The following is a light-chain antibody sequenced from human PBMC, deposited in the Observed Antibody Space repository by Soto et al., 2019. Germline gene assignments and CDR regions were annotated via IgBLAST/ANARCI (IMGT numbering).Light chain of an antibody. V-gene: IGKV1-39*01. Sequence: DIQMTQSPSSLSASVGDRVTITCRASQSISSYLNWYQQKPGNAPKLLIYAASSLQSGVPSRFSGSGSGTDFTLTISSLQPEDFATYYCQQRYSTPCTFGQGTKLEIK. J-gene: IGKJ2*02. CDR1: QSISSY. CDR3: QQRYSTPCT. CDR2: AAS.